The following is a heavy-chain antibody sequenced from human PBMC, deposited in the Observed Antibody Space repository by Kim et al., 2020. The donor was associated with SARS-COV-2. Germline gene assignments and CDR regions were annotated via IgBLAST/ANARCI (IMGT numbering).Heavy chain of an antibody. Sequence: SETLSLTCTVSGGSIINYYWSWIRQPPGKGLEWIGYVYHSGTTDYRPSLKSRVTISVDTSKNRFSLKLSSVSAADTAVYYCARAGGGNVYWYFDLWGRGT. V-gene: IGHV4-59*13. CDR3: ARAGGGNVYWYFDL. CDR2: VYHSGTT. J-gene: IGHJ2*01. D-gene: IGHD2-15*01. CDR1: GGSIINYY.